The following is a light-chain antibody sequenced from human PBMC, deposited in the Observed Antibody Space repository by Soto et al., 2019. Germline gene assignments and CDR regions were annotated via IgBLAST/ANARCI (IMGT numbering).Light chain of an antibody. CDR2: GNS. CDR3: CSYAGGYTHAV. Sequence: QLVLTQPPSVSGAPGQRVTISCTGSSSNIGAGYDVHWYQQLPGTAPKLLIYGNSNRPSGVPDRFSGSKSGTSASLAITGLQAEDEADYYCCSYAGGYTHAVFGGGTKLTVL. J-gene: IGLJ2*01. V-gene: IGLV1-40*01. CDR1: SSNIGAGYD.